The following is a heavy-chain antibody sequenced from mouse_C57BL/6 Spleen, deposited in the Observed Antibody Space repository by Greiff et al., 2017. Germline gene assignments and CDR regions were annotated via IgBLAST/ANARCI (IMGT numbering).Heavy chain of an antibody. CDR1: GYTFTSYW. Sequence: QVQLKQPGAELVMPGASVKLSCKASGYTFTSYWMHWVKQRPGQGLEWIGEIDPSDSYTNYNQKFKGKSTLTVDKSSSTAYMQLSSLTSEDSAVYYCARNRYFDYWGQGTTLTVSS. V-gene: IGHV1-69*01. J-gene: IGHJ2*01. CDR2: IDPSDSYT. CDR3: ARNRYFDY.